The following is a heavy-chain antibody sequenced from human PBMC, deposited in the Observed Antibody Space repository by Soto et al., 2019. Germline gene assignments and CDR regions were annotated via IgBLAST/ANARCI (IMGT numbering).Heavy chain of an antibody. V-gene: IGHV4-28*01. CDR2: IYYSGST. CDR3: ARKTTVTADWYFDL. J-gene: IGHJ2*01. Sequence: SETLSLTCAVSGYSISSSNWWGWIRQPPGKGLEWIGYIYYSGSTYYNPSLKSRVTMSVDTSKNQFSLKLSSVTAVDTAVYYCARKTTVTADWYFDLWGRGNLVTVSS. D-gene: IGHD4-17*01. CDR1: GYSISSSNW.